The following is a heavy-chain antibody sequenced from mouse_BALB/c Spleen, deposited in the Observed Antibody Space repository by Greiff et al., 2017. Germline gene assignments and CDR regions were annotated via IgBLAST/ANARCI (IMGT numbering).Heavy chain of an antibody. V-gene: IGHV5-17*02. CDR1: GFTFSSFG. CDR2: ISSGSSTI. D-gene: IGHD1-1*01. CDR3: AASITTVVATDY. Sequence: EVQLVESGGGLVQPGGSRKLSCAASGFTFSSFGMHWVRQAPEKGLEWVAYISSGSSTIYYADTVKGRFTISRDNPKNTLFLQMTSLRSEDTAMYYCAASITTVVATDYWGQGTTLTVSS. J-gene: IGHJ2*01.